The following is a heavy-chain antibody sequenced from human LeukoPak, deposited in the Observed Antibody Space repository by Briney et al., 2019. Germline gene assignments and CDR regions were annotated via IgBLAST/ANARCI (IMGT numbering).Heavy chain of an antibody. V-gene: IGHV3-23*01. Sequence: GGSLRLSCAASGFTFSSYAMSWVRQAPGKGLEWVSAISGSGGSTYYADSVKGRFTISRDNSKNTLYRQMNSLRAEDTAVYYCASAGGFGSGIDSTGYFDCWGQGTLVTVSS. CDR2: ISGSGGST. D-gene: IGHD3-10*01. CDR1: GFTFSSYA. CDR3: ASAGGFGSGIDSTGYFDC. J-gene: IGHJ4*02.